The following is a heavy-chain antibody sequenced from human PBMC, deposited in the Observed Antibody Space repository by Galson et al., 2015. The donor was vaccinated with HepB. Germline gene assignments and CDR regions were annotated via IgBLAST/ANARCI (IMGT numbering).Heavy chain of an antibody. J-gene: IGHJ6*02. V-gene: IGHV5-51*01. Sequence: QSGAEVKKPGESLKISCKGSGHTFTTYWIGWVRQLPGKGLEWMGLISPGDSETRYSPAFQGQVTISADKSISTAYVQWDSLQASDTAMYYCARHPPGGRGMDVWGQGTTVTVSS. D-gene: IGHD1-26*01. CDR2: ISPGDSET. CDR3: ARHPPGGRGMDV. CDR1: GHTFTTYW.